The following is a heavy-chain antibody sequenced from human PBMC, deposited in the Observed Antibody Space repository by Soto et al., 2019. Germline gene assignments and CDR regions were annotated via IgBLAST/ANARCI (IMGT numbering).Heavy chain of an antibody. Sequence: ASVKVSFNASGSTFTSYGISWVRQAPGQGLEWMGWISAYNGNTNYAQKLQGRVTMTTDTSTSTAYMELRSLRSDDTAVYYCARWVVVRTADWFDPWGQGTMVNVSS. CDR3: ARWVVVRTADWFDP. D-gene: IGHD2-15*01. CDR1: GSTFTSYG. V-gene: IGHV1-18*01. J-gene: IGHJ5*02. CDR2: ISAYNGNT.